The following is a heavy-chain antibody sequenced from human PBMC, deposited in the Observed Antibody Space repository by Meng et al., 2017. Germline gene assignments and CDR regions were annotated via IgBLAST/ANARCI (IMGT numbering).Heavy chain of an antibody. D-gene: IGHD6-19*01. CDR2: MSYDGSIK. CDR3: ARDGGIGVAGPFDY. V-gene: IGHV3-30-3*01. J-gene: IGHJ4*02. CDR1: GFTFITYA. Sequence: QVQLVESGGGVVQPGRSLRLSCAASGFTFITYAMHWVRQAPGKGLEWVAVMSYDGSIKSYADSVKGRFTVSRDNFKNTLYLQMNSLRVEDTAVYYCARDGGIGVAGPFDYWGQGTLVTVSS.